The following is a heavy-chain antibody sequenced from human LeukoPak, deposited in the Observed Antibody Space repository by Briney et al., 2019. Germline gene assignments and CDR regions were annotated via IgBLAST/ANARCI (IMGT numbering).Heavy chain of an antibody. CDR2: ISYDGSNK. CDR3: ARVGDLSVLRFLEWLSAPGRGDDYYYGMDV. D-gene: IGHD3-3*01. V-gene: IGHV3-30-3*01. Sequence: PGGSLRLSCAASGFIFNSYAMHWVRQAPGKGLEWVAVISYDGSNKYYADSVKGRFTISRDNSKNTLYLQMNSLRAEDTAVYYCARVGDLSVLRFLEWLSAPGRGDDYYYGMDVWGQGTTVTVSS. CDR1: GFIFNSYA. J-gene: IGHJ6*02.